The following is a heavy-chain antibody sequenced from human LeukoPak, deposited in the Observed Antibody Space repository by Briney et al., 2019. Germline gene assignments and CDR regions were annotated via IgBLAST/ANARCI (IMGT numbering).Heavy chain of an antibody. Sequence: SETLSLTCTVSGGSINSYTHYWGWIRQPPGKGLEWIATVYYTGGTYYNPSLKSRVTISIDTSRNRFSLKLTSVIAADTAIYYCVSNSSSSPWFDPWGQGTLVTVSS. CDR2: VYYTGGT. D-gene: IGHD6-6*01. V-gene: IGHV4-39*02. J-gene: IGHJ5*02. CDR3: VSNSSSSPWFDP. CDR1: GGSINSYTHY.